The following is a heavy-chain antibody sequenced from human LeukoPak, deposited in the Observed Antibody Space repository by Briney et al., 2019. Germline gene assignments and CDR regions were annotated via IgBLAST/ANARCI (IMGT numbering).Heavy chain of an antibody. CDR1: GYSITSGYY. V-gene: IGHV4-38-2*02. J-gene: IGHJ4*02. CDR2: IYHSGST. Sequence: PSETLSLTCTVSGYSITSGYYWGWIRQPPGKGLECIGSIYHSGSTFYNPSLKSRVTISVDPSKNQFSLKLSSVTAADTAVYYCARDQDYYGSGSYGPDYWGQGILVTVSS. CDR3: ARDQDYYGSGSYGPDY. D-gene: IGHD3-10*01.